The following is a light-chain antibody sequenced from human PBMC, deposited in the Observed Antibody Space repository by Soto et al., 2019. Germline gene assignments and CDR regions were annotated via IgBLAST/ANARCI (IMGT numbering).Light chain of an antibody. Sequence: DIQLTQSPSFLSASVGDRVTITCRAGQSINTYLNWYQQKPGKAPKLLIYAASSLQSGVPSRSSGSGSGTDFTLTISSLQPEDFATYYCQQSYSTPITFGQGTRLEIK. CDR1: QSINTY. J-gene: IGKJ5*01. CDR3: QQSYSTPIT. V-gene: IGKV1-39*01. CDR2: AAS.